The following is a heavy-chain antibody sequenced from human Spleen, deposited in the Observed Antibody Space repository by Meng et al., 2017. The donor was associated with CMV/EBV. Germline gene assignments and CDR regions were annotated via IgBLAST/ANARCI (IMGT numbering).Heavy chain of an antibody. CDR2: IKQDGSDK. D-gene: IGHD1-7*01. Sequence: GESLKISCAASGFTFSSYWMSWVRQAPGKGLEWVANIKQDGSDKNYVDSVKGRFTISRDNARNSLYLQMNSLRAEDTALYYCARDVSGTLDFWGRGTLVTVSS. CDR3: ARDVSGTLDF. CDR1: GFTFSSYW. J-gene: IGHJ4*02. V-gene: IGHV3-7*01.